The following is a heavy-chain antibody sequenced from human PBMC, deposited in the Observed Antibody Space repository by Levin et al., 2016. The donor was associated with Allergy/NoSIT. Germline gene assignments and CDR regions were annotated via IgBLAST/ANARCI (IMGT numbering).Heavy chain of an antibody. CDR3: VNDFWSSYDVHY. CDR2: LGNDGAT. J-gene: IGHJ4*02. V-gene: IGHV3-64D*06. CDR1: GFIFSAYA. D-gene: IGHD3-3*01. Sequence: GGSLRLSCLGSGFIFSAYAMHWVRQAPGKRLEFVSSLGNDGATYYAHSVKGRFSISRDNSKNTVYLQMSSLRPEDTAVYHCVNDFWSSYDVHYWGQGTLVTVSS.